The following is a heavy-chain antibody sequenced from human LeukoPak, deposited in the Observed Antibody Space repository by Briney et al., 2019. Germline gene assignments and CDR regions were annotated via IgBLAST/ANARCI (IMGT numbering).Heavy chain of an antibody. J-gene: IGHJ4*02. Sequence: GRSLRLSCAASGFTFDDYAMHWVRQAPGKGLEWVSGISWNSGSIGYADSVKGRFTISRDNAKNSLYLQMNSLRAEDTALYYCAKDIRSGGYYSPFDYWGQGTLVTVSS. D-gene: IGHD3-22*01. V-gene: IGHV3-9*01. CDR1: GFTFDDYA. CDR2: ISWNSGSI. CDR3: AKDIRSGGYYSPFDY.